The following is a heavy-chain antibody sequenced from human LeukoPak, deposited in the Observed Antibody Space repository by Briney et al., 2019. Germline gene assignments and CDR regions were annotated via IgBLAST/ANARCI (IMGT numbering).Heavy chain of an antibody. CDR1: GYTFTSYG. Sequence: GASVKVSCKASGYTFTSYGISWVRQAPGQGLEWMGLISASNGNTNYAQKLEGRVTMTTDTSTSTAYMEVRSLRSDDTAVYYCASQGGYCSSTSCYPVSDAFDIWGQGTMVTVSS. J-gene: IGHJ3*02. CDR2: ISASNGNT. CDR3: ASQGGYCSSTSCYPVSDAFDI. V-gene: IGHV1-18*04. D-gene: IGHD2-2*01.